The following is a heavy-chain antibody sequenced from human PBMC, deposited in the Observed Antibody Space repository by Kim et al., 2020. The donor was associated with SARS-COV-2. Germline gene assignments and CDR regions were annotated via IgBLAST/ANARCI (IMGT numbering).Heavy chain of an antibody. CDR1: GFTFSSYW. Sequence: GGSLRLSCATSGFTFSSYWMHWVRQAPGKGLVWVSRIHSDGSSANFADSVKGRFTISRDNAKNTLYLRMDSLRAEDTAVYYCARGGSTWYDFWGQGTLVTVSS. V-gene: IGHV3-74*01. D-gene: IGHD3-10*01. CDR2: IHSDGSSA. CDR3: ARGGSTWYDF. J-gene: IGHJ5*01.